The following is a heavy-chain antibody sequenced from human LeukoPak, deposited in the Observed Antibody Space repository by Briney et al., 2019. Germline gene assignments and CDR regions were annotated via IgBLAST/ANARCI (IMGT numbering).Heavy chain of an antibody. V-gene: IGHV3-53*01. CDR1: GFTVSSNY. CDR2: IYSGGST. CDR3: ARLYYYGSGSYAEDY. J-gene: IGHJ4*02. Sequence: GGSLRLSCAASGFTVSSNYMSWVRQAPGKGLEWVSVIYSGGSTYYADSVKGRFTISRDNAKNTLYLQMNSLRAEDTAVYYCARLYYYGSGSYAEDYWGQGTLVTVSS. D-gene: IGHD3-10*01.